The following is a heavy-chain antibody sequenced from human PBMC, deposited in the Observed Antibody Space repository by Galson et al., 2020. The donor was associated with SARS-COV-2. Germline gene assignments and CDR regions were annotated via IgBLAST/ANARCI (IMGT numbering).Heavy chain of an antibody. D-gene: IGHD3-22*01. CDR1: GFTFSSYG. CDR2: IRYDGSNN. V-gene: IGHV3-30*02. CDR3: AKQPGEGGYDYGSSGYLH. J-gene: IGHJ4*02. Sequence: GGSLRLSCAASGFTFSSYGMHWVRQAPGKGLEWVAFIRYDGSNNYYADSVKGRFTISRDNSKNTLYLQMNSLRAEDTAVYYCAKQPGEGGYDYGSSGYLHWGQGSLVTGSS.